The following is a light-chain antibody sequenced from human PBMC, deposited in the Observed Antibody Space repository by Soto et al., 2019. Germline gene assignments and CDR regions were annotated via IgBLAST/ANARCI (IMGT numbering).Light chain of an antibody. CDR1: QGISSF. CDR2: DAS. J-gene: IGKJ1*01. CDR3: QQYHSYPAS. V-gene: IGKV1-16*01. Sequence: DIQMTQSPSSLSASVGDRVTITCRASQGISSFLAWFQQKPGKAPKSLIYDASTLQSGVSSRISGSGSDTHFTRTISSLQPEDFATDYCQQYHSYPASFGQGTKVEIK.